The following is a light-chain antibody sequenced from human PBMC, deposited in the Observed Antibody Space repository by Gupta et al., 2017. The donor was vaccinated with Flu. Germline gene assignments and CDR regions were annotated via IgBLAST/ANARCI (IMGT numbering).Light chain of an antibody. V-gene: IGLV3-1*01. Sequence: GDDLGDKDVSWYQQKPGQSPVLVIYQDKQRPSGIPARFSASNSGNTATLTISGTQAVDEADYYWQAWGSSAPQVVFGTGTKLIVL. CDR2: QDK. CDR3: QAWGSSAPQVV. CDR1: DLGDKD. J-gene: IGLJ3*02.